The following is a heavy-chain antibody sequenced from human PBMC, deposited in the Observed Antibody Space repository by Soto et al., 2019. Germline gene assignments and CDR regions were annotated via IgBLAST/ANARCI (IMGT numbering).Heavy chain of an antibody. Sequence: GGSLRLSCAASGFSFGSYALSWVRQAPGKGLEWVSTISGSDGKTFYADPVKGRFSISRDTSQRTLYLQMNSLRADDTAIYYCERWSYLDYWGQGTRVTVSS. CDR2: ISGSDGKT. CDR1: GFSFGSYA. V-gene: IGHV3-23*01. J-gene: IGHJ4*02. CDR3: ERWSYLDY. D-gene: IGHD3-3*01.